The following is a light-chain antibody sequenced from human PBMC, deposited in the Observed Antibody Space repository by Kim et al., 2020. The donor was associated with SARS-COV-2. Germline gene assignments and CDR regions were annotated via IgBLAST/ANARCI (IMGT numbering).Light chain of an antibody. CDR2: GTS. CDR3: QQFKNWPYT. CDR1: QSVRSN. V-gene: IGKV3-15*01. J-gene: IGKJ2*01. Sequence: SVCPGQTAPLSPGACQSVRSNMAWYPQHTDQAPRLLLYGTSIGATGIPASFSGSGSGTDFTLTLSSLQSEDCEIYYCQQFKNWPYTFGQGTKREI.